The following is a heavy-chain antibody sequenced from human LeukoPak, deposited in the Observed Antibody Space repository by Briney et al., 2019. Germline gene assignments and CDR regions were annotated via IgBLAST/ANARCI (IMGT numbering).Heavy chain of an antibody. CDR1: GGSISNYY. J-gene: IGHJ4*02. Sequence: SETLSLTCSVSGGSISNYYWSWFRQPPGKGLEWIGYIHYSGNTNYNPSLRSRVTISVEKSKKQFSLRLTSVTAADTAVYYCAGTDWNYAQWGRGILVTVSS. CDR2: IHYSGNT. V-gene: IGHV4-59*08. CDR3: AGTDWNYAQ. D-gene: IGHD1-7*01.